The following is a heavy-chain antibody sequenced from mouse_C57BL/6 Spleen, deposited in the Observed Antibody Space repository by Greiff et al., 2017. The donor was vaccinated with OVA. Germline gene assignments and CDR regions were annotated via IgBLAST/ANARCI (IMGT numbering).Heavy chain of an antibody. D-gene: IGHD2-4*01. CDR3: AREGYDYDDYAMDY. V-gene: IGHV1-76*01. CDR2: IYPGSGNT. Sequence: VQLQQSGAELVRPGASVKLSCKASGYTFTDYYINWVKQRPGKGLEWIARIYPGSGNTYYNEKFKGKATMTAEKSSSTASMPLRSLTSEDSAVYFFAREGYDYDDYAMDYWGQGTSGTVSS. J-gene: IGHJ4*01. CDR1: GYTFTDYY.